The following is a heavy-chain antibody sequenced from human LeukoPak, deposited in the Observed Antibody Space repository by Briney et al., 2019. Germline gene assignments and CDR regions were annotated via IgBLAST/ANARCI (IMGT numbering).Heavy chain of an antibody. Sequence: PSETLSLTCTVSGGSVSSGSYYWSWIRQPPGKGLEWIGYIYYSGSTNYNPSLKSRVTISVDTSKNQFSLKLSSVTAADTAVYYCARDTGYYDSSGNYYYYGMDVWGQGTTVTVSS. CDR3: ARDTGYYDSSGNYYYYGMDV. CDR1: GGSVSSGSYY. D-gene: IGHD3-22*01. V-gene: IGHV4-61*01. J-gene: IGHJ6*02. CDR2: IYYSGST.